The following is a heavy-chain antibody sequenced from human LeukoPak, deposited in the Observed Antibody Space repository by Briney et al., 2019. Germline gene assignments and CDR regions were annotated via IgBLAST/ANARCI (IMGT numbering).Heavy chain of an antibody. CDR1: GYTFTSYD. CDR2: MNPNSSNT. CDR3: ARDGPYYYYMDV. D-gene: IGHD3/OR15-3a*01. V-gene: IGHV1-8*01. J-gene: IGHJ6*03. Sequence: ASVKVSCKASGYTFTSYDINWVRQATGHGLEWIGWMNPNSSNTGYAQKFQGRVTMTRNTSISTAYMELSSLRSEDTAVYYCARDGPYYYYMDVWGKGTTVTVSS.